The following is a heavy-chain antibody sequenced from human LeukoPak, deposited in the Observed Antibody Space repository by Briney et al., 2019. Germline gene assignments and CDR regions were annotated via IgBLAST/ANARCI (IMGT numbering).Heavy chain of an antibody. Sequence: GESLRLSCTASGFTFGDYAMSWVRQAPGKGLEWVGFIRSKAYGGTTEYAASVKGRFTISRDDSKSIAYLQMNSLKTEDTAVYYCTRDGVYCSGGSCYFYYYYGMDVWGKGTTVTVSS. D-gene: IGHD2-15*01. J-gene: IGHJ6*04. CDR3: TRDGVYCSGGSCYFYYYYGMDV. CDR2: IRSKAYGGTT. V-gene: IGHV3-49*04. CDR1: GFTFGDYA.